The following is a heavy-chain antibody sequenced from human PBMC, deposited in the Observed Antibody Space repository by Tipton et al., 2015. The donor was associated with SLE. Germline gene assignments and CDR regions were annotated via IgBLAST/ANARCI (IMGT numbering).Heavy chain of an antibody. CDR2: IYRSGGT. J-gene: IGHJ6*02. D-gene: IGHD6-13*01. V-gene: IGHV4-4*07. CDR1: GGSISSYY. Sequence: TLSLTCTVSGGSISSYYWNWIRQPAGKGLEWIGRIYRSGGTNYNPPLKSRFTMSLDTSKSQFSLKLNSVTAADTAVYYCARDGGIARYGMDVWGQGTTVTVSS. CDR3: ARDGGIARYGMDV.